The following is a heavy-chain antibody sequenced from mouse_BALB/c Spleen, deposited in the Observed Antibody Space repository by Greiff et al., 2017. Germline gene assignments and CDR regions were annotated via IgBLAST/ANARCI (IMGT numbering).Heavy chain of an antibody. CDR1: GYSITSDYA. J-gene: IGHJ3*01. V-gene: IGHV3-2*02. Sequence: EVKLQESGPGLVKPSQSLSLTCTVTGYSITSDYAWNWIRQFPGNKLEWMGYISYSGSTSYNPSLKSRISITRDTSKNQFFLQLNSVTTEDTATYYCASRVSGAWFAYWGQGTLVTVSA. CDR2: ISYSGST. D-gene: IGHD6-2*01. CDR3: ASRVSGAWFAY.